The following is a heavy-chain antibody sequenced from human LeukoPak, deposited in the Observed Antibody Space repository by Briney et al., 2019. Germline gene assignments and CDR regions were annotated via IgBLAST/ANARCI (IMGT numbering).Heavy chain of an antibody. CDR2: ISGSGGST. CDR1: GFTFSSYA. D-gene: IGHD3-22*01. Sequence: GGSLRLSCAASGFTFSSYAMRWVRQAPGKGLEWVSAISGSGGSTYYADSVKGRFTISRDNSKKTMYLQMNSLRAEDTAVYYCAKDRLSLNRYDSSGYYYDWFDPWGQGTLVTVSS. J-gene: IGHJ5*02. CDR3: AKDRLSLNRYDSSGYYYDWFDP. V-gene: IGHV3-23*01.